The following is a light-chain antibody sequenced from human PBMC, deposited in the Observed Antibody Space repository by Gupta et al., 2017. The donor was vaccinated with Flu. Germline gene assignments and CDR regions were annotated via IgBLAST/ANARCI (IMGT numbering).Light chain of an antibody. Sequence: TFPCTVPSRDIGGYNAGSWSQQYPGNAPKLLIFEVGHRPSGVSARFSGSKSGDTASLTISGLQAEDEAHYYCSSYTTTNTLVLFGGGTQLTVL. V-gene: IGLV2-14*01. J-gene: IGLJ2*01. CDR3: SSYTTTNTLVL. CDR1: SRDIGGYNA. CDR2: EVG.